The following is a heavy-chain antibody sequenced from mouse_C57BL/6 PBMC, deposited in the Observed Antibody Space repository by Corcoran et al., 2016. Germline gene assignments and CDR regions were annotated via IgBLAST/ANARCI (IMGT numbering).Heavy chain of an antibody. V-gene: IGHV9-3*01. CDR2: INTYSGVP. Sequence: QIQLVQSGPELKKPGETVKISCKASGYTFTTYGMSWVKQAPGKGLKWMGWINTYSGVPTYADDFKGRFAFSLETSASTAYLQINNLKNEDTATYFCARPIYYGYDDAGYFDYWGQGTTLPVSS. D-gene: IGHD2-2*01. CDR1: GYTFTTYG. CDR3: ARPIYYGYDDAGYFDY. J-gene: IGHJ2*01.